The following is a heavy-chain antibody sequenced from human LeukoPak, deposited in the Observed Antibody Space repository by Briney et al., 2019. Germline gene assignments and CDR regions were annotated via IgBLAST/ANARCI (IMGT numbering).Heavy chain of an antibody. Sequence: GGSLRLSCAASGFTFSSYAMSWVRQAPGKGLEWVSAISGSGGSTYYADSVKGRFSISRDNSKNTLYLQMNSLRAEDTAVYYCAKDQQSSSWYRRSKHPAYYFDYWGQGTLVTVSS. CDR1: GFTFSSYA. J-gene: IGHJ4*02. CDR3: AKDQQSSSWYRRSKHPAYYFDY. CDR2: ISGSGGST. V-gene: IGHV3-23*01. D-gene: IGHD6-13*01.